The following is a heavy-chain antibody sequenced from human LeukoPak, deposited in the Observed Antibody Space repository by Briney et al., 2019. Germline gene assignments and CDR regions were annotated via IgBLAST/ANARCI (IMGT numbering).Heavy chain of an antibody. CDR1: GYTFTDYY. CDR2: INPNSGST. Sequence: GASVKVSCKASGYTFTDYYIHWVRQAPGQGLEWMGWINPNSGSTNYVQNLQGRVSMTRDTSISTAHMELSRLRSDDTAVYYCARDYVDNFDSYGYIALDQWGQGTLVIVSS. CDR3: ARDYVDNFDSYGYIALDQ. J-gene: IGHJ4*02. D-gene: IGHD3-22*01. V-gene: IGHV1-2*02.